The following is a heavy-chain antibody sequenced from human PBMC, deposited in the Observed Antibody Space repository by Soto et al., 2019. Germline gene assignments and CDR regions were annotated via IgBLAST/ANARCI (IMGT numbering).Heavy chain of an antibody. CDR3: ARVGGYGMDV. Sequence: PSETLSLTCTVSGGSVSSADYYWNWIRQPPGKGLEWIGNIHYSGTTYHNPSLQSRVTISLDTFTNEFSLSFGSVTAADTAIYYCARVGGYGMDVWGQGTTVTVSS. V-gene: IGHV4-30-4*01. J-gene: IGHJ6*02. D-gene: IGHD3-10*01. CDR2: IHYSGTT. CDR1: GGSVSSADYY.